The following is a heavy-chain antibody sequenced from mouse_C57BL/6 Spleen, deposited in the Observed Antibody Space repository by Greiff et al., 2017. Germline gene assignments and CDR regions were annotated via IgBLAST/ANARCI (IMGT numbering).Heavy chain of an antibody. J-gene: IGHJ1*03. CDR1: GYTFTSYG. CDR3: AREGWDYWYFDV. CDR2: IYPRSGNT. D-gene: IGHD3-3*01. Sequence: QVQLQQSGAELARPGASVKLSCKASGYTFTSYGISWVKQRTGQGLEWIGEIYPRSGNTYYNEKFKGKATLTADKSSSTAYMELRSLTSEDPAVYFGAREGWDYWYFDVWGTGTTVTVSS. V-gene: IGHV1-81*01.